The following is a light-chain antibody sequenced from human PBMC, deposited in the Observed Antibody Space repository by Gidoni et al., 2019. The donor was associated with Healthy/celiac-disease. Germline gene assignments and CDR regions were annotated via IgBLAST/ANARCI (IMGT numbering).Light chain of an antibody. J-gene: IGLJ2*01. V-gene: IGLV2-23*03. Sequence: QSALTQPASVSGSPGQSTTISCTGTSSDVGSYNLVPWYQQHPGKAPKVMIYEGSKRPSGVSNRFSGSKSGNTASLTISGLQAEDEADYYCCSYAGSSTFVFGGGTKLSVL. CDR3: CSYAGSSTFV. CDR2: EGS. CDR1: SSDVGSYNL.